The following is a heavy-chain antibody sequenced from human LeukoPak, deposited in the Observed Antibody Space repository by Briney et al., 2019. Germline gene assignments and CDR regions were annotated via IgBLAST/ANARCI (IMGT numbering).Heavy chain of an antibody. D-gene: IGHD3-10*01. Sequence: SETLSLTCTVSGGSISSYYWSWIRQPPGKGLEWIGYIYYSGSTYYNPSLKSRVTISVDTSKNQFSLKLSSVTAADTAVYYCARGGRFPDYWGQGTLVTVSS. CDR1: GGSISSYY. J-gene: IGHJ4*02. V-gene: IGHV4-59*01. CDR3: ARGGRFPDY. CDR2: IYYSGST.